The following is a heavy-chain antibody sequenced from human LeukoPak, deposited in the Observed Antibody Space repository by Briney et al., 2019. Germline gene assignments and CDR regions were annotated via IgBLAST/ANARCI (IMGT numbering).Heavy chain of an antibody. J-gene: IGHJ6*03. CDR3: ARGGSFYYYMDV. D-gene: IGHD3-10*01. CDR1: PDSVTDYY. V-gene: IGHV4-4*07. CDR2: IYDIGST. Sequence: SETLSLTRTVSPDSVTDYYWSWIRQPVGKGLEWIGYIYDIGSTNYNPSLQSRVTMSVDRSKNQFSLKLTSVTAADTAVYYCARGGSFYYYMDVWGKGTTVTVSS.